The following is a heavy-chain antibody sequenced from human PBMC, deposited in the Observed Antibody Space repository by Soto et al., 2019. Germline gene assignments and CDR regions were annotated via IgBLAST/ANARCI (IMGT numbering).Heavy chain of an antibody. V-gene: IGHV3-73*01. CDR1: GFTFSGSA. D-gene: IGHD4-17*01. CDR2: IRSKANSYAT. Sequence: GGSLRLSCAASGFTFSGSAMHWVRQASGKGLEWVGRIRSKANSYATAYAASVKGRFTISRDDSKNTAYLQMNSLKTEDTAVYYCTRLPLRQSGDYYYYGMDVWGQGTTVTVSS. J-gene: IGHJ6*02. CDR3: TRLPLRQSGDYYYYGMDV.